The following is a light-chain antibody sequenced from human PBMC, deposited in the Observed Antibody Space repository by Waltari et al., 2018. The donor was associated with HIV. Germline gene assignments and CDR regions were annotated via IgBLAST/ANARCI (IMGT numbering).Light chain of an antibody. CDR3: QQYYSAPPT. J-gene: IGKJ4*01. Sequence: DIVMTQSPDSLAVSLGERATINCKSSQSVLYSSNNKQYLAWYQQKPGPPPTLLIYWASSRESGVPDRFSGGGSGTDFTLTISSLQAEDVAVYYCQQYYSAPPTFGGGTKVEI. V-gene: IGKV4-1*01. CDR1: QSVLYSSNNKQY. CDR2: WAS.